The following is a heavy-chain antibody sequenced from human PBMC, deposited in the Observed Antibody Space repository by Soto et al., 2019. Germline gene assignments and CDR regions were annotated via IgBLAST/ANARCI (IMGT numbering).Heavy chain of an antibody. Sequence: PSETLSLTCTVSGGSIRSFFWSWIRQPPGKVLEWIGHIYHSGTTNYNPSLKSRVTMSVDTSRNHLSLKLTSVTAADTAVYYCARWAYGSSWPSDNYGMDVWGQGTTVTVSS. J-gene: IGHJ6*02. CDR3: ARWAYGSSWPSDNYGMDV. CDR2: IYHSGTT. CDR1: GGSIRSFF. D-gene: IGHD6-13*01. V-gene: IGHV4-4*09.